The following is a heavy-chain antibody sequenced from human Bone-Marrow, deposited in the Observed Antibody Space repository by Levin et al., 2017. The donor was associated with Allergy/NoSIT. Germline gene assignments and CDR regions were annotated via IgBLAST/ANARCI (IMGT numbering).Heavy chain of an antibody. D-gene: IGHD3-3*01. Sequence: PGGSLRLSCGASGFVFDTYGIHWVRQAPGKGLEWVAVISYDGKTKYYADSVNGRFTISRDDSKNTAYLQMNSLRPDDTAVYHCAGDLTMYGEVTYGMDVWGQGTTVTVSS. CDR1: GFVFDTYG. CDR2: ISYDGKTK. V-gene: IGHV3-30*03. J-gene: IGHJ6*02. CDR3: AGDLTMYGEVTYGMDV.